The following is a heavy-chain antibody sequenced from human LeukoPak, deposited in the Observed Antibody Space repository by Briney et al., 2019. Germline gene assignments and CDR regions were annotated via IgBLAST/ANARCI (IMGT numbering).Heavy chain of an antibody. CDR3: SMSRVYNFGQ. J-gene: IGHJ4*02. CDR1: GGSIRSNNYY. CDR2: IYHSGST. D-gene: IGHD5-18*01. V-gene: IGHV4-39*02. Sequence: SDTLSLTYTVSGGSIRSNNYYRHWIRQPPGQGLGWSGEIYHSGSTHYHPSLKRRVTISLDTSKKHFSLRLTSVTAADTAVYYCSMSRVYNFGQCGQGTLVTVTS.